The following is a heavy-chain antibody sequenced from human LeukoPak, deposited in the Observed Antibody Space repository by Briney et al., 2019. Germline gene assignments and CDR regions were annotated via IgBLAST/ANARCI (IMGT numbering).Heavy chain of an antibody. V-gene: IGHV3-9*01. CDR2: ISWNSGSI. CDR1: GFTFDDYA. J-gene: IGHJ4*02. D-gene: IGHD3-3*01. Sequence: PGGSLRLSCAASGFTFDDYAMHWVRHAPGKGLEWVSGISWNSGSIGYADSVKGRFTISRDNAKNSLYLQMNSPRAEDTALYYCAKGGGITIFGVVPPQDWGQGTLVTVSS. CDR3: AKGGGITIFGVVPPQD.